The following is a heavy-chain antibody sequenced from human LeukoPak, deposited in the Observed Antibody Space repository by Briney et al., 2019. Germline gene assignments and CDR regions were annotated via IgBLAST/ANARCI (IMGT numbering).Heavy chain of an antibody. CDR3: ARAFDYYGSGSTLPFDY. J-gene: IGHJ4*02. Sequence: PSDTLSLTCTVSGGSISSYCWSWIRQPRGKGLEWLGYIYYSGSTNYNPSLKSRVTISVDTSKNQFSLKLSSVTAADTAVYYCARAFDYYGSGSTLPFDYWGQGTLVTVSS. D-gene: IGHD3-10*01. CDR2: IYYSGST. V-gene: IGHV4-59*01. CDR1: GGSISSYC.